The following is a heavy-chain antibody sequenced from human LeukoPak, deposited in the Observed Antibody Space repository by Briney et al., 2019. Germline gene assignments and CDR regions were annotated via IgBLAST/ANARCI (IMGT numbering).Heavy chain of an antibody. D-gene: IGHD5-12*01. CDR3: ARTYSGYDYDYYMDV. CDR1: GGSISSHY. V-gene: IGHV4-59*11. CDR2: IYYSGST. Sequence: PSETLSLTCTVSGGSISSHYWGWIRQPPGKGLEWIGYIYYSGSTNYNPSLKSRVTISVDTSKNQFSLKLSSVTAADTAVYYCARTYSGYDYDYYMDVWGKGTTVTVSS. J-gene: IGHJ6*03.